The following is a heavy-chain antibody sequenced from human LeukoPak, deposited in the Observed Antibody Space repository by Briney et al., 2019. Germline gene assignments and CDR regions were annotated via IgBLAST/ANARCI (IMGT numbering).Heavy chain of an antibody. J-gene: IGHJ5*02. D-gene: IGHD1-26*01. CDR2: ISYDGSNK. V-gene: IGHV3-30*04. CDR1: GFTFSSYA. CDR3: VYGGSYYVA. Sequence: QPGGSLRLSCAASGFTFSSYAMDWVRQAPGKGLEWVAVISYDGSNKYYADSVKGRFTISRDNSKNTLFLQMNSLRAEDTAVYFCVYGGSYYVAWGQGTLVTVSS.